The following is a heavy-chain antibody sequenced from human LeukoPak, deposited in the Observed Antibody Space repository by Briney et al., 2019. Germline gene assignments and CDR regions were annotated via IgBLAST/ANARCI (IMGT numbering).Heavy chain of an antibody. CDR2: ISGSGGST. CDR3: ANFRLAYDSSGYSKWFDP. D-gene: IGHD3-22*01. J-gene: IGHJ5*02. V-gene: IGHV3-23*01. Sequence: GGSLRPSCAASGFTFSNYGMSWVRQAPGKGLEWVSVISGSGGSTFYADSVKGRFTISRDNSKNTLYLQMNSLRAEDTAVYYCANFRLAYDSSGYSKWFDPWGQGTLVTVSS. CDR1: GFTFSNYG.